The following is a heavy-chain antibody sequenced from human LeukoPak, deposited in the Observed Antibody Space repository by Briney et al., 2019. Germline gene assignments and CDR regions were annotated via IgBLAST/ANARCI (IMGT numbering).Heavy chain of an antibody. Sequence: GESLNISCKGSGYSFTTHCVVWARQMPGKGLEWMGIVYPGDSETRYSPSFQGQVTISADKSISTAYLQWGSLEASDTAMYYCTRSPRDGYHDAFDIWGHGTMVTVSS. CDR3: TRSPRDGYHDAFDI. V-gene: IGHV5-51*01. CDR1: GYSFTTHC. D-gene: IGHD5-24*01. CDR2: VYPGDSET. J-gene: IGHJ3*02.